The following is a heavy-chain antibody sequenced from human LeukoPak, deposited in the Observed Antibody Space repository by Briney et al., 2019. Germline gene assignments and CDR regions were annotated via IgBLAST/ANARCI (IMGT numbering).Heavy chain of an antibody. J-gene: IGHJ5*02. D-gene: IGHD4-23*01. Sequence: PSETLSLTCTVSGGSISSSSYYWGWLRQPPGKGLEWIGSIYYSGSTYYNPSLKSRVTISVDTSKNQFSLELSSVTAADTAVYYCARIGGNGDWFDPWGQGTLVTVSS. CDR2: IYYSGST. CDR1: GGSISSSSYY. V-gene: IGHV4-39*07. CDR3: ARIGGNGDWFDP.